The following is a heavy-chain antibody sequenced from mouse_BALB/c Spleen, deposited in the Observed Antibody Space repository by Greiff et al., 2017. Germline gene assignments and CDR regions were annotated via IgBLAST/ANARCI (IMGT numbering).Heavy chain of an antibody. CDR2: ISYDGSN. D-gene: IGHD1-2*01. CDR1: GYSITSGYY. CDR3: AKLRLRYYYAMDY. J-gene: IGHJ4*01. V-gene: IGHV3-6*02. Sequence: EVQLVESGPGLVKPSQSLSLTCSVTGYSITSGYYWNWIRQFPGNKLEWMGYISYDGSNNYNPSLKNRISITRDTSKNQFFLKLNSVTTEDTATYYCAKLRLRYYYAMDYWGQGTSVTVSS.